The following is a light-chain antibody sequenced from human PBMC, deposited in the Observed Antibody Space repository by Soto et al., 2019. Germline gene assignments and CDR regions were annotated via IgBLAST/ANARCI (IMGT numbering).Light chain of an antibody. CDR2: EVS. V-gene: IGLV2-8*01. CDR1: SSDVGGYNF. CDR3: SSRATNAGGDNWV. J-gene: IGLJ3*02. Sequence: SALTQPPSASGSPGQSVTISCTGTSSDVGGYNFVSWYQQHPDKAPKLMIYEVSKRPSGVPDRFSGSKSGNTASLTVSGLQAEDEADYYCSSRATNAGGDNWVFGGGTKVTVL.